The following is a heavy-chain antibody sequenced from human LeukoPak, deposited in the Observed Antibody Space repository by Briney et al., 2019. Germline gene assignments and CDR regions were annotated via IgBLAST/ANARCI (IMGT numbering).Heavy chain of an antibody. J-gene: IGHJ3*02. CDR1: GGSISSYC. Sequence: PSETLSLTCTVSGGSISSYCWSWIRQPPGKGLEWIGYIYYSGSTNYNPSLKSRVTISVDTSKNQFSLKLSSVTAADTAVYYCAGDSGGRDAFDIWGQGTMVTVSS. V-gene: IGHV4-59*01. CDR2: IYYSGST. CDR3: AGDSGGRDAFDI. D-gene: IGHD3-10*01.